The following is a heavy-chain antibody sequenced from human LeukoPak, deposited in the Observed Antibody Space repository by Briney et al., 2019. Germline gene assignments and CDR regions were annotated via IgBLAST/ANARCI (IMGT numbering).Heavy chain of an antibody. CDR2: SNAGNGNT. CDR1: GYTFTSYA. Sequence: ASVKVSCKASGYTFTSYAMHWVRQAPGQRLEWMGWSNAGNGNTKYSQEFQGRVTITGDTSASTAYMELSSLRSEDMAVYYCARGWYYDILTGYRDYGMDVWGQGTTVTVSS. V-gene: IGHV1-3*02. J-gene: IGHJ6*02. D-gene: IGHD3-9*01. CDR3: ARGWYYDILTGYRDYGMDV.